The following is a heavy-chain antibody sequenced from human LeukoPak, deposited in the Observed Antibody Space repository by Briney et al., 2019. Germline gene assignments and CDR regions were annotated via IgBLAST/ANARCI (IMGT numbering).Heavy chain of an antibody. CDR1: GGSISSSRYY. D-gene: IGHD3-22*01. CDR2: IYYSGST. CDR3: ARDLGGIYYDSSGYGLPFDY. V-gene: IGHV4-39*07. Sequence: SETLSLTCTVSGGSISSSRYYWGWIRQPPGKGLEWMGSIYYSGSTYYNPSLKSRVTISVDTSKNQFSLKLSSVTAADTAVYYCARDLGGIYYDSSGYGLPFDYWGQGTLVTVSS. J-gene: IGHJ4*02.